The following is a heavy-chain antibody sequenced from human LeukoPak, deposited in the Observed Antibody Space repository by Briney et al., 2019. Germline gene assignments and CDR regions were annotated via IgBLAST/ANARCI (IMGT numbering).Heavy chain of an antibody. CDR2: ISSSSSYI. D-gene: IGHD2-2*02. V-gene: IGHV3-21*01. J-gene: IGHJ6*02. CDR3: ARGKYCSSTSCYNYGMDV. CDR1: GFTFSSYS. Sequence: GGSLRLSCAASGFTFSSYSMNWVRQAPGKGLEWVSSISSSSSYIYYADLVKGRFTISRDNAKNSLYLQMNSLRAEDTAVYYCARGKYCSSTSCYNYGMDVWGQGTTVTVSS.